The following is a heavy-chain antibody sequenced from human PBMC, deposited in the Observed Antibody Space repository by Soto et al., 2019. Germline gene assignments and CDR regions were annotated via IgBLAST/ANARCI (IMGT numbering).Heavy chain of an antibody. V-gene: IGHV4-30-2*01. Sequence: SETLSLTCAVSGGSISSGGYSWSWIRQPPGKGLEWIGYIYHSGSTYYNPSLKSRVTISVDRSKNQFSLKLSSVTAADTAVYYCARVAVTSGSPAVNSFDIWGQGTMVTVSS. CDR2: IYHSGST. D-gene: IGHD1-26*01. CDR3: ARVAVTSGSPAVNSFDI. J-gene: IGHJ3*02. CDR1: GGSISSGGYS.